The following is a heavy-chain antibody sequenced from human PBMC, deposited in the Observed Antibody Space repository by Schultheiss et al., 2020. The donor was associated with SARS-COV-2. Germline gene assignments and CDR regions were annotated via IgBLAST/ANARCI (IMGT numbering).Heavy chain of an antibody. V-gene: IGHV4-31*11. CDR2: THYSGDTYSGDT. CDR3: ARVDSRRTLGGLILYFEY. D-gene: IGHD3-16*02. J-gene: IGHJ4*02. Sequence: SETLSLTCGVSGYSVSSGDFYCSWIRQPPGKGLEWVGYTHYSGDTYSGDTYYNPSLKSRVTISVDTSKNQFSLKLTSVTAADTAVYYCARVDSRRTLGGLILYFEYWGQGTLVTVSS. CDR1: GYSVSSGDFY.